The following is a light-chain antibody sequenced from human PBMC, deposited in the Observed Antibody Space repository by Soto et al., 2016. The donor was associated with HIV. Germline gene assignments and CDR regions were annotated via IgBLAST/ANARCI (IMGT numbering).Light chain of an antibody. CDR1: DIRSKS. Sequence: SYELAQPPSVSVAPGKTAIITCGGDDIRSKSVQWYQQKPGQAPVLVVYDDSDRPSGIPERFSGSNSGNTATLTISRVEAGDEADYYCQVWDVSTDLVLFGGGTKLTVL. CDR2: DDS. V-gene: IGLV3-21*03. CDR3: QVWDVSTDLVL. J-gene: IGLJ2*01.